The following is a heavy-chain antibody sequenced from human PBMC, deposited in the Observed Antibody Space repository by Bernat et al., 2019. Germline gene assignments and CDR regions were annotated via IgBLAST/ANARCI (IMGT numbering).Heavy chain of an antibody. D-gene: IGHD3-16*02. CDR1: GFTFSSYG. CDR3: ARDFRSTGWFDP. V-gene: IGHV3-33*01. Sequence: QVQLVESGGGVVEPGRSLRLSCAASGFTFSSYGMHWVRQAPGQGLEWVAVIWYDGSNKYYADSVKGRFTISRDNSKNTLYLQMNSLRAEDTAVYYCARDFRSTGWFDPWGQGTLVTVSS. J-gene: IGHJ5*02. CDR2: IWYDGSNK.